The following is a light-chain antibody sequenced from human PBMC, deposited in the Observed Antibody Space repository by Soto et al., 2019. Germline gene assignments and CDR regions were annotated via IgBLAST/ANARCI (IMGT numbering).Light chain of an antibody. J-gene: IGKJ4*01. CDR2: GAS. CDR1: QNVNTN. CDR3: QQYNNWPLT. V-gene: IGKV3-15*01. Sequence: EVVMTQAPATLSVSTGDRATLSCRASQNVNTNLAWYQQQPGQAPRRRIFGASTWATGIPARFSGSGSGTEFTLTISSLQPEDFAVYYCQQYNNWPLTFGGGTKVEI.